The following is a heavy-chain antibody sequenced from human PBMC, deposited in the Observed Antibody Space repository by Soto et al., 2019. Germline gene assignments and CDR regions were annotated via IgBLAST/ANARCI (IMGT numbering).Heavy chain of an antibody. Sequence: EVQLVESGGGLVKPGGSLRLSCAASGFTFSNAWMSWVRQAPGKGLEWVGRIKSKTDGGTTDYAAPVKGRFTISRDDSKNTLYLQMNSLKTEDTAVYYCTTDSSSWYKGWFDPWGQGTLVTVSS. CDR3: TTDSSSWYKGWFDP. D-gene: IGHD6-13*01. CDR2: IKSKTDGGTT. CDR1: GFTFSNAW. V-gene: IGHV3-15*01. J-gene: IGHJ5*02.